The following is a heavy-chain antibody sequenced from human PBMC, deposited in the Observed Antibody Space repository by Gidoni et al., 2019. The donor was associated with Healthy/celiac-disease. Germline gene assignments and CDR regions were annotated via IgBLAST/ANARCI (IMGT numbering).Heavy chain of an antibody. CDR3: ARAWTTVTSPFDY. CDR2: ISYDGSNK. J-gene: IGHJ4*02. D-gene: IGHD4-17*01. CDR1: GFTFSSYA. V-gene: IGHV3-30-3*01. Sequence: QVQLVESGGGVVQPGRSRRLSCAASGFTFSSYAMHWVRQAPGKGLEWVAVISYDGSNKYYADSVKGRFTISRDNSKNTLYLQMNSLRAEDTAVYYCARAWTTVTSPFDYWGQGTLVTVSS.